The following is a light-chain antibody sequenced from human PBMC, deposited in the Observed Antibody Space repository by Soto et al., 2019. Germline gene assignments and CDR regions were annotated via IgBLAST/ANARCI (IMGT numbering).Light chain of an antibody. J-gene: IGLJ1*01. CDR1: VGL. Sequence: QSSLTQPASVSGSPGQSITISCTGTVGLVSWYQQHPSKVPKLMIYEVNKRPSGVPDRFSGSKSGNTASLTVSGLQAEDEADYYCSSYAGSSNVFGTGTKVTVL. CDR2: EVN. CDR3: SSYAGSSNV. V-gene: IGLV2-8*01.